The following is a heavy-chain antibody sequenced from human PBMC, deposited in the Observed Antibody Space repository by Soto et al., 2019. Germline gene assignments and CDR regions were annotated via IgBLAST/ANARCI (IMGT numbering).Heavy chain of an antibody. Sequence: PVGSLRLSCAASGFTFSNAWMSWVRQAPGKGLEWVGRIKSKTDGRTTDYAAPVKVRFTISRDDSKNTLYLQMNSLKTEDTAVDYCTTDESRDGYIYFWGQGTLVTVSS. V-gene: IGHV3-15*01. CDR1: GFTFSNAW. D-gene: IGHD3-22*01. CDR2: IKSKTDGRTT. CDR3: TTDESRDGYIYF. J-gene: IGHJ4*02.